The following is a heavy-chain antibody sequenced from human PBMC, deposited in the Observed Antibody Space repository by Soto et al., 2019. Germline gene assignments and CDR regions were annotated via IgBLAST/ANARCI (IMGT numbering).Heavy chain of an antibody. CDR3: ARARGYGDYLSRFGYYMDV. Sequence: EVQLVESGGGLVQPGGSLRLSCAASAFTFSSYDMHWVRQATGKGLEWVSAIGTAGDTYYPGSVKGRFTISRENAKNSLYLQMNSRRAGDTAVYYCARARGYGDYLSRFGYYMDVWGKGTTVTVSS. J-gene: IGHJ6*03. CDR2: IGTAGDT. D-gene: IGHD4-17*01. CDR1: AFTFSSYD. V-gene: IGHV3-13*01.